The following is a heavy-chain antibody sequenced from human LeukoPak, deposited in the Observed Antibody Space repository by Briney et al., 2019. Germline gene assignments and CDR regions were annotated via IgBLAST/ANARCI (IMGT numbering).Heavy chain of an antibody. CDR1: GGSFSGYY. CDR3: ARRGNWNSLLFDF. Sequence: SETLSLTCAVYGGSFSGYYWSWIRQPPGKGLEWIGEINQSGSTNYNPSLKSRVTISVDTSKNQFSLRLSSVTAADTAVYYCARRGNWNSLLFDFWGQGTLVTVSS. D-gene: IGHD1-7*01. V-gene: IGHV4-34*01. CDR2: INQSGST. J-gene: IGHJ4*02.